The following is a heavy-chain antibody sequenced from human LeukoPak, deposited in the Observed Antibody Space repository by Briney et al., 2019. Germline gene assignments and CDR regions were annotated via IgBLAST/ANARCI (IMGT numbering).Heavy chain of an antibody. Sequence: ASVKVSCKASGYTFTGYYMHWVRQAPGQGLEWMGWINPNSGGTNYAQKFQGRVTMTRDTSISTAYMELSRLRSDDTAVYYCAREEEATDAFDIWGQGTMVTVSS. V-gene: IGHV1-2*02. CDR3: AREEEATDAFDI. CDR2: INPNSGGT. J-gene: IGHJ3*02. CDR1: GYTFTGYY. D-gene: IGHD1-26*01.